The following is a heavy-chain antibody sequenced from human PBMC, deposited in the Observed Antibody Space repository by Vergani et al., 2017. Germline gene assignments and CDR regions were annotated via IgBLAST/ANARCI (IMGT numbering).Heavy chain of an antibody. CDR3: ARHGYSSSGENWFDP. Sequence: QLQLQESGPGLVKPSETLSLTCTVSGGSISSSSYYWGWIRQPPGKGLEWIGSIYYSGSTYYNPSLKSRVTISADTSKNQFSRKLISVTAADTAVYYCARHGYSSSGENWFDPWGQGTLVTVSS. CDR1: GGSISSSSYY. CDR2: IYYSGST. V-gene: IGHV4-39*01. J-gene: IGHJ5*02. D-gene: IGHD6-13*01.